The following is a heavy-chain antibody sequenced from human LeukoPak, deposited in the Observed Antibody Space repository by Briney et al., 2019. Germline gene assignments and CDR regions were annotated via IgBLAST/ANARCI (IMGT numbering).Heavy chain of an antibody. Sequence: GGSLRLSCAASGFTFSSYGMHWVRQAPGKGLEWVAFIRYDGSNKYYADSVKGRFTISRDNSKNTLYLQMNSLRAEDTAVYYCVLGEKRCSSTSCPYAFDIWGQGTMVTVSS. CDR3: VLGEKRCSSTSCPYAFDI. D-gene: IGHD2-2*01. CDR1: GFTFSSYG. CDR2: IRYDGSNK. V-gene: IGHV3-30*02. J-gene: IGHJ3*02.